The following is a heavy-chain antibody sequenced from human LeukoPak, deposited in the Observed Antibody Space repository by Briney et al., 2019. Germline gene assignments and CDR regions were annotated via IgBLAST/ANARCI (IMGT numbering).Heavy chain of an antibody. V-gene: IGHV3-15*01. D-gene: IGHD3-22*01. J-gene: IGHJ4*02. CDR1: GFTFSHAW. CDR3: TTSYYYDSSGWY. Sequence: PGGSLRLSCAASGFTFSHAWMSWVRQAPGKGLEWVGRIKSKTDGGTTDYAAPVKGRFTISRDDSKNTLYLQMNSLKTEDTAVYYCTTSYYYDSSGWYWGQGTLVTVSS. CDR2: IKSKTDGGTT.